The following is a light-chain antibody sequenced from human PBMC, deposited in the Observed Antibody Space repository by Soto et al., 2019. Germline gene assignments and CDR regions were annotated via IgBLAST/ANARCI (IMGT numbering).Light chain of an antibody. CDR2: DAS. CDR1: QSVSRY. Sequence: EIVLTQCPATLSLSPGERDTLSCRASQSVSRYLAWYQQKPGQAPRLLIYDASNRATGIPARFSGSGSGTDFTLTISSLEPEDFAVYYCQQRSNWPPLTFGGGTKVEIK. CDR3: QQRSNWPPLT. V-gene: IGKV3-11*01. J-gene: IGKJ4*01.